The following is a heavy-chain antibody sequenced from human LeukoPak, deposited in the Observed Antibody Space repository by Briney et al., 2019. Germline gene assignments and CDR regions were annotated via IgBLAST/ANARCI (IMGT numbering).Heavy chain of an antibody. CDR1: GYTFTSYA. Sequence: GASVKVSCKASGYTFTSYAMHWVRQAPGQRLEWMGWISVYNGNTNYAQKLQGRVTMTTDTSTSTAYMELRSLRSDDTAVYYCARTANYYYYMDVWGKGTTVTVSS. CDR2: ISVYNGNT. V-gene: IGHV1-18*01. J-gene: IGHJ6*03. CDR3: ARTANYYYYMDV.